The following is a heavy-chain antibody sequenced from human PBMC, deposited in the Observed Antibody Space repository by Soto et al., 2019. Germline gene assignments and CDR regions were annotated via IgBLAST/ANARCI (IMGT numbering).Heavy chain of an antibody. V-gene: IGHV1-46*01. D-gene: IGHD3-3*01. Sequence: ASVKVSCKASVYAFTDHYIHWVRQAPGQGLEGMGLISPDGGSTRYSQKFQARITMTRDTSTSTVYMELSSLRSEDTAVYYCARAPRGGVIIVITSAQIDYWG. CDR1: VYAFTDHY. CDR2: ISPDGGST. J-gene: IGHJ4*01. CDR3: ARAPRGGVIIVITSAQIDY.